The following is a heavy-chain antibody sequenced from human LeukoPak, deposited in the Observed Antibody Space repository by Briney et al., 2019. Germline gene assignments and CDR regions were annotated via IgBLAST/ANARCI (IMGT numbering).Heavy chain of an antibody. V-gene: IGHV3-66*01. CDR2: IYSGGTT. Sequence: GGSLRLSCAASGFNVSSSFLSWVRQAPGKGLEYVSVIYSGGTTYYADSVKGRFTISRDNSKNTVHLQMNSLRAEDTAVYYCARAQGRGFDYWGQGTMVTVSA. CDR1: GFNVSSSF. J-gene: IGHJ4*02. CDR3: ARAQGRGFDY.